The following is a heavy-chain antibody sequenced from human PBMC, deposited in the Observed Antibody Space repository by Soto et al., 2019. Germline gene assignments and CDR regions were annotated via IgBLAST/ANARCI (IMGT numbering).Heavy chain of an antibody. CDR1: GFIFRKSA. V-gene: IGHV1-3*01. CDR3: AKGNNYGDQSRGDAFDI. Sequence: GASVKVSCKASGFIFRKSAIHWVRQAPGQRLEWMGWINVDNSNTKYLEKFQGRVTITRDTSASTSYMELSGLRSEDTAVYYCAKGNNYGDQSRGDAFDIWGQGTMVTVSS. D-gene: IGHD4-17*01. CDR2: INVDNSNT. J-gene: IGHJ3*02.